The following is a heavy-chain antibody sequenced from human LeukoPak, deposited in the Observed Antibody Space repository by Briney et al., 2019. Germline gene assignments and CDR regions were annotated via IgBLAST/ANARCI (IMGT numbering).Heavy chain of an antibody. D-gene: IGHD1-26*01. CDR2: IYYSGST. CDR3: ARSRGGATTPYNWFDP. Sequence: SETLSLTCTVSGGSISSSGYYWGWIRQPPGKGLEWIGSIYYSGSTYYNPSLKSRVTISVDTSKNQFSLKLSSVTAADTAVYYCARSRGGATTPYNWFDPWGQGTLVTVSS. J-gene: IGHJ5*02. CDR1: GGSISSSGYY. V-gene: IGHV4-39*01.